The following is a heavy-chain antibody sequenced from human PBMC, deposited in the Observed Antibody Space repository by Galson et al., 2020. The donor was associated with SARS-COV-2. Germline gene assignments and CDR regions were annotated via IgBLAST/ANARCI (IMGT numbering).Heavy chain of an antibody. CDR2: ISADAVST. CDR1: GFTFSNYA. CDR3: AKGRHCSAGTCYGTSGDN. Sequence: GGSLRLFCAASGFTFSNYAMSWVRQAPGKGLEWVSAISADAVSTFYADSVKGRFTISRDNSKNTLYLQMNSLRAEDTAIYYCAKGRHCSAGTCYGTSGDNWGQGTLVTVSS. V-gene: IGHV3-23*01. J-gene: IGHJ4*02. D-gene: IGHD2-15*01.